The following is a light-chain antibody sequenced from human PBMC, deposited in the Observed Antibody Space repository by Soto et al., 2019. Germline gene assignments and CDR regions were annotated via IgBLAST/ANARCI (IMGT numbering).Light chain of an antibody. CDR1: QSISSSF. CDR3: QQCGSSPET. Sequence: DIVLTQSPGTLSLSPGQRATLSCRASQSISSSFLAWYQQKPGQAPRLLIYGASSRATGIPDRFSGSGSATDFTLTISRLEPEDFAVYYCQQCGSSPETFGQGTKVDSK. CDR2: GAS. V-gene: IGKV3-20*01. J-gene: IGKJ1*01.